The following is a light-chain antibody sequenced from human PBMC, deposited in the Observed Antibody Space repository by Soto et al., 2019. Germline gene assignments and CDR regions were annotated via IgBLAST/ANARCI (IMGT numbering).Light chain of an antibody. J-gene: IGKJ2*01. CDR2: GAS. CDR3: HQYNSCKPGT. Sequence: EVVLTQSPGTLSLSPGGRATLSCRASQSVSRRLAWYQQRPGQSPRLLISGASMRASGVPVRFSGSGSGTEFTLTISSLQSEEFALYYCHQYNSCKPGTSGQRTKVDNK. CDR1: QSVSRR. V-gene: IGKV3D-15*01.